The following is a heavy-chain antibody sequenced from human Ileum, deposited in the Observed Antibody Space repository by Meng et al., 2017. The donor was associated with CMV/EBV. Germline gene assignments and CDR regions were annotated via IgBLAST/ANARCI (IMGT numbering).Heavy chain of an antibody. CDR3: AKGTGVTDPFDY. CDR2: IYVSGST. V-gene: IGHV4-4*07. D-gene: IGHD1-14*01. Sequence: QWQLTDPGPGLLRPSSTLSLTCSISGGSITSYYCSWIRQLAGKGLEWIGRIYVSGSTNYNPSLKSRVTMSVDTSKNQFSLKLSSVTAADTAIYDCAKGTGVTDPFDYWGQGTLVTVSS. CDR1: GGSITSYY. J-gene: IGHJ4*02.